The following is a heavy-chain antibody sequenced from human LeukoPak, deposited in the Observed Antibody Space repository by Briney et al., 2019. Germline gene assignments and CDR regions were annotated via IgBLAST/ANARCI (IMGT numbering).Heavy chain of an antibody. V-gene: IGHV4-34*01. J-gene: IGHJ5*02. Sequence: SETLSLTCAVYGDSFKNYYWTWIRQSPEKGLEWIGEINHGGLTSYNPSLESRLTLLVDTSKNQFSLNLRSVTAADTAVYFCARARAFVWGSYRYIPYYFGPWGQGTLVTVSS. CDR2: INHGGLT. D-gene: IGHD3-16*02. CDR3: ARARAFVWGSYRYIPYYFGP. CDR1: GDSFKNYY.